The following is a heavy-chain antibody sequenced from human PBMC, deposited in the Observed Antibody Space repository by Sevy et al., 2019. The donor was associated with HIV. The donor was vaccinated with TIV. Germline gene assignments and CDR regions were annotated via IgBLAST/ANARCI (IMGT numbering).Heavy chain of an antibody. J-gene: IGHJ3*02. D-gene: IGHD2-2*03. CDR3: ASSSGYCSSTSCPRHWGAFDI. CDR2: INPNSGGT. CDR1: GYTFTGYY. Sequence: ASVKVSCKASGYTFTGYYMHWVRQAPGQGLEWMGWINPNSGGTNYAQKFQGRVTMTRDTSISTAYMELGRLRSDDTAVYYCASSSGYCSSTSCPRHWGAFDIWGQGTMVTVSS. V-gene: IGHV1-2*02.